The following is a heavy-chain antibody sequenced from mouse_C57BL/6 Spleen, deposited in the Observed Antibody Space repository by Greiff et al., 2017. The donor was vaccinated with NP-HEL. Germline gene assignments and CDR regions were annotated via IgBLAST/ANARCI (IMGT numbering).Heavy chain of an antibody. CDR1: GYTFTSYG. CDR3: ARGQLTGTGGYAMDY. Sequence: VKLVESGAELARPGASVKLSCKASGYTFTSYGISWVKQRTGQGLEWIGEIYPRSGNTYYNEKFKGKATLTADKSSSTAYMELRSLTSEDSAVYFCARGQLTGTGGYAMDYWGQGTSVTVSS. V-gene: IGHV1-81*01. D-gene: IGHD4-1*01. J-gene: IGHJ4*01. CDR2: IYPRSGNT.